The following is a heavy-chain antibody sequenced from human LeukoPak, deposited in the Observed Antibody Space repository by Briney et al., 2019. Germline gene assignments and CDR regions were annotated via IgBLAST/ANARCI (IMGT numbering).Heavy chain of an antibody. CDR3: ARTPQLVREVFDY. J-gene: IGHJ4*02. V-gene: IGHV3-21*01. CDR1: GFTFSSYS. Sequence: GGSLRLSCAASGFTFSSYSMNWVRQAPGSSYIYYADSVKGRLTISRDNAKNSLYLQMNSLRAEDTAVYYCARTPQLVREVFDYWGQGTLVTVSS. CDR2: SYI. D-gene: IGHD6-13*01.